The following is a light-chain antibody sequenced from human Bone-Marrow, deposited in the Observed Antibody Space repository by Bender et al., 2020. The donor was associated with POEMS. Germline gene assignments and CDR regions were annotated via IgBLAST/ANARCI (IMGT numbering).Light chain of an antibody. CDR2: DDS. Sequence: SSLLTQPPSLSVAPGQTATIPCGGDSIGSKSVHWFQQKPRQAPVLVVSDDSDRPPGISERFSGSNSGDRATLTISKAEAGDEADYYCQVCDSSSDHQVFGGGTKLTVL. J-gene: IGLJ3*02. CDR1: SIGSKS. CDR3: QVCDSSSDHQV. V-gene: IGLV3-21*02.